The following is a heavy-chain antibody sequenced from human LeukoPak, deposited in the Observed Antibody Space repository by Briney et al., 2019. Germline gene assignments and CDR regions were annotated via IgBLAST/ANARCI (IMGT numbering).Heavy chain of an antibody. CDR1: GFTFSKYW. CDR2: IDTDGRTT. J-gene: IGHJ4*02. CDR3: VRDLAGADGY. D-gene: IGHD6-13*01. Sequence: GGSLRLSCAASGFTFSKYWMHWVRQAPGKGLVWVSRIDTDGRTTNYADSVRGRFTISRDNAKDTLFLQMNGLRVEDMAVYYCVRDLAGADGYWGQGTLVTVSS. V-gene: IGHV3-74*01.